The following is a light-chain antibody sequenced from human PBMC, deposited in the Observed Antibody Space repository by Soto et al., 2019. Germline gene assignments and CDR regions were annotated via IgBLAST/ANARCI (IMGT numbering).Light chain of an antibody. CDR1: QSVSSSY. CDR3: QQYGVSHGT. V-gene: IGKV3-20*01. J-gene: IGKJ4*01. CDR2: GAS. Sequence: EIVLTQSPCTLSLSPGERATLSCRASQSVSSSYLAWYQQKPGQAPRLLIYGASSMATGIPDRFSGSGSGTDFTLTISRLEPEDFAGYYCQQYGVSHGTFGGGTKVDIK.